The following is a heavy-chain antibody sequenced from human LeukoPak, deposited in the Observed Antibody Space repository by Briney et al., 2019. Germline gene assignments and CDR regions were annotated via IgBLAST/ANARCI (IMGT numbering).Heavy chain of an antibody. CDR3: ARWFDP. Sequence: KTSGTLSLTCAVYGGSFSGYYWSWIRQPPGKGLEWIGEINHSGSTNYNPSLKSRVTISVDTSKNQFSLKLSSVTAADTAVYYCARWFDPWGQGTLVTVSS. V-gene: IGHV4-34*01. CDR2: INHSGST. CDR1: GGSFSGYY. J-gene: IGHJ5*02.